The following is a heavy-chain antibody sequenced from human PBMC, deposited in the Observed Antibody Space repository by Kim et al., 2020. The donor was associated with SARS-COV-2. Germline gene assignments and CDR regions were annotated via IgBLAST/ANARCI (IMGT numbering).Heavy chain of an antibody. D-gene: IGHD5-12*01. Sequence: GESLKISCEGFEYNFPTYGIGWVRQAPGKGLEWMGTIHPLKSETTYSPTFQGHVSFSVDNSKSIAYLHWNSLKASDTAIYYCTREDYNYIGSDYVRRPPDYWGQGTLVTVSS. CDR1: EYNFPTYG. V-gene: IGHV5-51*01. CDR3: TREDYNYIGSDYVRRPPDY. CDR2: IHPLKSET. J-gene: IGHJ4*02.